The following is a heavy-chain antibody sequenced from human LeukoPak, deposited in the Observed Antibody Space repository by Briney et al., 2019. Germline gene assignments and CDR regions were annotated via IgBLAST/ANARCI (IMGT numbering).Heavy chain of an antibody. J-gene: IGHJ3*02. Sequence: PGGSLRLSCAASGFTFSDYTMNWVRLAPGKGLEWVSSISGSSNYIYYADSVKGRFTISRGNAKNSLYLQMNSLRAEDTAVYYCAKDLGDYGLLMLLLNAFDIWGQGTMVTVSS. CDR2: ISGSSNYI. V-gene: IGHV3-21*04. CDR3: AKDLGDYGLLMLLLNAFDI. D-gene: IGHD4-17*01. CDR1: GFTFSDYT.